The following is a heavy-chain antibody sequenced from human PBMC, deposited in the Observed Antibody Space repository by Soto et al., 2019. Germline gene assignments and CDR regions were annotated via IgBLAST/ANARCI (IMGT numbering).Heavy chain of an antibody. D-gene: IGHD3-10*01. Sequence: PGGSLRLSCAASGFTVSSNYMSWVRQAPGKGLEWVSVIYSGGSTYYADSVKGRFTISRDNSKNTLYLQMNSLRAEDTAVYYCAGYTMVRGVISWPYLWGQGTMVTVSS. CDR2: IYSGGST. CDR1: GFTVSSNY. V-gene: IGHV3-66*01. J-gene: IGHJ3*01. CDR3: AGYTMVRGVISWPYL.